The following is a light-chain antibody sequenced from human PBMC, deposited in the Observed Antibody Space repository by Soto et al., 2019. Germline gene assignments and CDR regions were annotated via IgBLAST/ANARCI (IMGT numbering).Light chain of an antibody. CDR3: QQYGNSLGT. V-gene: IGKV3-20*01. CDR1: QSVSSY. Sequence: EIGVSQSPSTLSLSPGERATLSCRASQSVSSYLAWYQQKPGQAPRLLIYGASSRATGIPDRFSGSGSGTDFTLTISRLEPEDFAVYYCQQYGNSLGTFGQGTKVDIK. J-gene: IGKJ1*01. CDR2: GAS.